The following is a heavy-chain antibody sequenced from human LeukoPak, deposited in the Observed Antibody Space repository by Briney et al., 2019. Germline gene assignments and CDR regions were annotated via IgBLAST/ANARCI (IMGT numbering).Heavy chain of an antibody. J-gene: IGHJ4*02. D-gene: IGHD6-13*01. CDR2: VSSSSSYT. CDR1: GIPFSDFY. CDR3: TAGTAGDC. V-gene: IGHV3-11*03. Sequence: GGSLRLSCVVSGIPFSDFYMNWIRQAPGKGLEWISYVSSSSSYTDYAESVKGRFTISRDNAKSALYLEMSDLRVEDTAVYYCTAGTAGDCWGQGTLVIVSS.